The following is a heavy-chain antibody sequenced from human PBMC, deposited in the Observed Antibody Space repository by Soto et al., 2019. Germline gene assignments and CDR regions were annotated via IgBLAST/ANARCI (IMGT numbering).Heavy chain of an antibody. J-gene: IGHJ6*02. V-gene: IGHV3-13*05. CDR1: GFTFSSYD. D-gene: IGHD3-10*01. Sequence: GGSLRLSCAASGFTFSSYDMHWVRQAPGKGLEWVSGIGTAGDPYSPGSVKGRFTISRENAKNSLFLQMNSLRAGDSAVYYCARAEPRELINGMDVWGHGTTVTVSS. CDR2: IGTAGDP. CDR3: ARAEPRELINGMDV.